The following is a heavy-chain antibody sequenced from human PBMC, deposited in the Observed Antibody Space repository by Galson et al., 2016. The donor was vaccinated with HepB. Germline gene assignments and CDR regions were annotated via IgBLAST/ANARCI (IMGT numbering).Heavy chain of an antibody. Sequence: SLRLSCAASGFTFSSYGMHWVRQAPGKGLEWVAVVAYDGSNKYYAESVKGRFTISRDDAKNELFLQMNSLRAEDAAVYYCARDRYGDYSFGLDVWGQGTTVSVSS. V-gene: IGHV3-30*03. CDR3: ARDRYGDYSFGLDV. J-gene: IGHJ6*02. D-gene: IGHD4-17*01. CDR2: VAYDGSNK. CDR1: GFTFSSYG.